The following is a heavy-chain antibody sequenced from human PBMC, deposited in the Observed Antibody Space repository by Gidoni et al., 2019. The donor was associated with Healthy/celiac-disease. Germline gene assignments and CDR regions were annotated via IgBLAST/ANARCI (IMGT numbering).Heavy chain of an antibody. Sequence: EVQLVESGGGLVQPGGSLRLSCAASGFTFSSYSMNWVRQAPGKGLEWVSYISSSSSTIYYADSVKGRFTISRDNAKNSLYLQMNSLRDEDTAVYYCARDKLGGAMGSVSYWGQGTLVTVSS. J-gene: IGHJ4*02. V-gene: IGHV3-48*02. CDR2: ISSSSSTI. CDR3: ARDKLGGAMGSVSY. D-gene: IGHD3-10*01. CDR1: GFTFSSYS.